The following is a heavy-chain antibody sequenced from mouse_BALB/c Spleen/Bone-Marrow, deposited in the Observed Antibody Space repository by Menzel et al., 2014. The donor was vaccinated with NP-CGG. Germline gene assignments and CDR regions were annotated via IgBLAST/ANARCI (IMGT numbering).Heavy chain of an antibody. V-gene: IGHV1-39*01. CDR3: AISIEYRPLVY. D-gene: IGHD2-14*01. J-gene: IGHJ3*01. CDR1: GYSFTGYN. Sequence: EVKLVESGPELEKPGASVKISCKASGYSFTGYNMNWVKQNNGKSLEWIGNIDPYHGGISYNQKFKGKATLTVDKSSNTAYMQLKSLTSEDSAIYYCAISIEYRPLVYWGQGTLVTVSA. CDR2: IDPYHGGI.